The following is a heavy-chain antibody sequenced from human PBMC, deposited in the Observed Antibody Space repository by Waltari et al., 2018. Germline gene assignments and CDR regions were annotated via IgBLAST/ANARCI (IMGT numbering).Heavy chain of an antibody. V-gene: IGHV3-48*03. CDR3: ARRDDYGDDPFWT. Sequence: EEHLVESGGGLVQHVGPLSLPCAASGFIFSNSEMNWIRQAPGKGLEWVSYSRSSGSTSYYADSAKGRFTISRDNAKNSLYLQMNSLRAEDTAVYYCARRDDYGDDPFWTWGQGTLVTVSS. CDR1: GFIFSNSE. CDR2: SRSSGSTS. J-gene: IGHJ5*02. D-gene: IGHD4-17*01.